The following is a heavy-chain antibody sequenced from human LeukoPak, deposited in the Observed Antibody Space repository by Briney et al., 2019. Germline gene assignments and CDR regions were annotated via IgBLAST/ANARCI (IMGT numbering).Heavy chain of an antibody. V-gene: IGHV3-30-3*01. Sequence: PGGSLRLSCATSGFPFRDAWMTWVRQAPGKGLEWVAVISYDGSNKYYADSVKGRFTISRDNSKNTLYLQMNSLRAEDTAVYYCARDGGGYDHGYYFDYWGQGTLVTVSS. D-gene: IGHD5-12*01. CDR3: ARDGGGYDHGYYFDY. J-gene: IGHJ4*02. CDR1: GFPFRDAW. CDR2: ISYDGSNK.